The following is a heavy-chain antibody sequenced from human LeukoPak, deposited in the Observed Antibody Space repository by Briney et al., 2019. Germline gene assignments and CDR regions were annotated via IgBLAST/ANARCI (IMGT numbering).Heavy chain of an antibody. Sequence: PSETLSLTCAVYGGSFSGYYWSWIRQPPGKGLEWIGEINQSGSTNYNPSLKSRVTISVDTSKNQFSLKLSSVTAADTAVYYCARGLHGTVTTLGAFDIWGQGTMVTVSS. D-gene: IGHD4-17*01. V-gene: IGHV4-34*01. CDR3: ARGLHGTVTTLGAFDI. CDR2: INQSGST. J-gene: IGHJ3*02. CDR1: GGSFSGYY.